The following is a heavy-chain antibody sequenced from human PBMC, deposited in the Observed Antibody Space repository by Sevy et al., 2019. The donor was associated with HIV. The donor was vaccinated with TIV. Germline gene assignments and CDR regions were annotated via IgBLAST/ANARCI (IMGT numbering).Heavy chain of an antibody. D-gene: IGHD3-22*01. CDR2: ISGSGGST. CDR1: GFTFSSYA. J-gene: IGHJ3*02. V-gene: IGHV3-23*01. CDR3: AKDRGYYDSSGYYHHDAFDI. Sequence: GGSLRLSCAASGFTFSSYAMSWVRQAPGKGLEWVSAISGSGGSTYYADSVKGRFTISRDNSKNTLYLQMNSLRAEGTAVYYCAKDRGYYDSSGYYHHDAFDIWGQGTMVTVSS.